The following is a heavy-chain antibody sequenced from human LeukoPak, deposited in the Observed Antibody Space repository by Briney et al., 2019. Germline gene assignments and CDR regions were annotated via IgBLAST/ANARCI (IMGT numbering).Heavy chain of an antibody. CDR3: ARERSPAAIPALGY. CDR1: GFTVSSNY. CDR2: IYSDGST. D-gene: IGHD2-2*01. V-gene: IGHV3-53*01. J-gene: IGHJ4*02. Sequence: GGSLRLSCAVSGFTVSSNYMSWVRQAPGKALEWVSLIYSDGSTYYADSVKGRFTISRDNSKNTLYLETNSLSADGTAVYYCARERSPAAIPALGYWGQGTLVTVST.